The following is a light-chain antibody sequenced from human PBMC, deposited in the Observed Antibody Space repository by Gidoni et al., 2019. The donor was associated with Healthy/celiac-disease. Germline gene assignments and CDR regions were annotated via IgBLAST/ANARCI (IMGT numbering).Light chain of an antibody. Sequence: SYVLTQPPSVSVAPGKPARITQWGNNIGSKSVHWYQQKPGQAPVLFIYYDSDRPSGIPERFSGSNSGNTATLTISRVEAGDEADYYCQVWDSSSDHWVFGGGTKLTVL. CDR1: NIGSKS. CDR2: YDS. J-gene: IGLJ3*02. CDR3: QVWDSSSDHWV. V-gene: IGLV3-21*04.